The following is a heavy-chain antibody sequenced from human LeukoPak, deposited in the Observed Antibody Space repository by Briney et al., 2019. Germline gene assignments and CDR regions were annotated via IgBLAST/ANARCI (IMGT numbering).Heavy chain of an antibody. CDR3: AKDAQRGFDYSNSLQN. CDR2: IWSDGSDK. Sequence: PGGSLRLSCAASGFTFSHYGMHWVRQTPGEGLEWVAVIWSDGSDKYYAKSVKGRFTISRDNSKNSLFLQMSSLGAEDTAVYYCAKDAQRGFDYSNSLQNWGQGILVTVSS. V-gene: IGHV3-33*06. D-gene: IGHD4-11*01. CDR1: GFTFSHYG. J-gene: IGHJ1*01.